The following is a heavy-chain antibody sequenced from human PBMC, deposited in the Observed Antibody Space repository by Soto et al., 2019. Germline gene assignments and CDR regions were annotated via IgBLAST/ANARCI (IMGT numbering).Heavy chain of an antibody. CDR1: GFTFSSYA. Sequence: EVQLLESGGGLVQPGGSLRLSCAASGFTFSSYAMSWVRQAPGKGLEWVSAISGSGGSTYYADSVKGRFTISRDNSKNTLYLQMKSLRAEDTAVYYCAKHYSMITFGGVRVWGQGTLVTVSS. CDR3: AKHYSMITFGGVRV. J-gene: IGHJ4*02. CDR2: ISGSGGST. V-gene: IGHV3-23*01. D-gene: IGHD3-16*01.